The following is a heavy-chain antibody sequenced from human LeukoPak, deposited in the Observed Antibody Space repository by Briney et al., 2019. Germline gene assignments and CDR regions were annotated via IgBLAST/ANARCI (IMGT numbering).Heavy chain of an antibody. Sequence: GGSLRLSCAASGFTFSSYAMHWVRQAPGKGLEWVAVISYDGSNKYYADSVKGRFAISRDNSKNTLYLQMNSLRAEDTAVYYCARDKVTGGGSQTPPYYWGQGTLVTVSS. CDR3: ARDKVTGGGSQTPPYY. V-gene: IGHV3-30*09. D-gene: IGHD2-15*01. CDR2: ISYDGSNK. CDR1: GFTFSSYA. J-gene: IGHJ4*02.